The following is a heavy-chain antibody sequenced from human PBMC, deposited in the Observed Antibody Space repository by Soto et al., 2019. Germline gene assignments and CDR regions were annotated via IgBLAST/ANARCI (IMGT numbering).Heavy chain of an antibody. Sequence: SVKVSGKASGGTFSSYAISWVRQAPGQGLEWMGGIIPIFGTANYAQKFQGRVTITADESTSTAYMELSSLTSEDTAVYYCAREASKLFVGGMGAFDIWGQGTMVTVS. V-gene: IGHV1-69*13. CDR1: GGTFSSYA. J-gene: IGHJ3*02. D-gene: IGHD2-21*01. CDR2: IIPIFGTA. CDR3: AREASKLFVGGMGAFDI.